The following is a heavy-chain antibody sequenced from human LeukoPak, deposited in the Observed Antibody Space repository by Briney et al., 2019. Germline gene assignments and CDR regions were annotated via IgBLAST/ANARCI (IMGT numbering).Heavy chain of an antibody. CDR2: ISSTGGNT. Sequence: PGGSLRLSCAASGFTFSSYAMSWVRQAPGKGLAWVSAISSTGGNTYYADSVKGRFTISRDNSKNTLYLQMNSLRADDTAVYYCAKDFSLGSHNWFDPWGQGTLVTVSS. J-gene: IGHJ5*02. D-gene: IGHD3-10*01. V-gene: IGHV3-23*01. CDR1: GFTFSSYA. CDR3: AKDFSLGSHNWFDP.